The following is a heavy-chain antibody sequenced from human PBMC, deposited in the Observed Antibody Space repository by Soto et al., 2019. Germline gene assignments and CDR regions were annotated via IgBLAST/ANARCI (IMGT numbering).Heavy chain of an antibody. CDR3: ARDPLGTTFGYFKS. V-gene: IGHV4-31*03. CDR1: AGSITSGGYY. CDR2: IYYSGST. Sequence: QGQLQESGPGLVKPSQTLSLTCTVSAGSITSGGYYWSWIRQHPGKGLEWIGNIYYSGSTYYNPSLKSRVNISVETSKNQFSLKLSSVTAADTAVYYCARDPLGTTFGYFKSWGQGTLVNVS. J-gene: IGHJ4*02. D-gene: IGHD3-16*01.